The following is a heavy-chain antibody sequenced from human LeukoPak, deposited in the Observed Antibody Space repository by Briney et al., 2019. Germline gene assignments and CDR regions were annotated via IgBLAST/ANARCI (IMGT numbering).Heavy chain of an antibody. V-gene: IGHV3-49*04. CDR3: TRGLAAAGRVEWYYFDY. J-gene: IGHJ4*02. Sequence: GGSLRLSCTASGFTFGDYAMSWVRQAPGKGLEWVGFIRSKAYGGTTEYAASVKGRFTISRDDSKSIAYLQMNSLKTEDTAVYYCTRGLAAAGRVEWYYFDYWGQGTLVTVSS. CDR2: IRSKAYGGTT. D-gene: IGHD6-13*01. CDR1: GFTFGDYA.